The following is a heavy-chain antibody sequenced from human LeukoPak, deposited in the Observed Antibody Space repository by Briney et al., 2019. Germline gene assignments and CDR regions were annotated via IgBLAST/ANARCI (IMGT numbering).Heavy chain of an antibody. CDR1: GYSFTGYY. CDR2: INPNSGDT. Sequence: ASVKVSCKASGYSFTGYYIHWVRQAPGQGLEWMGWINPNSGDTDYAQKFQGRVTMTRDTSIKTAYVELSRLRSDDTAVYYCARGGYDSYYYYYMDVWGKGTTVTVSS. V-gene: IGHV1-2*02. CDR3: ARGGYDSYYYYYMDV. D-gene: IGHD5-12*01. J-gene: IGHJ6*03.